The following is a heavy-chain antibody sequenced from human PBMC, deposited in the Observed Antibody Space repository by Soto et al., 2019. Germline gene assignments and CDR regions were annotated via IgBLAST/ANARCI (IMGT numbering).Heavy chain of an antibody. V-gene: IGHV1-18*01. CDR3: ARDVETRVTFVSADY. J-gene: IGHJ4*02. CDR1: GYTFTSYG. D-gene: IGHD4-17*01. CDR2: ISAYNGNT. Sequence: QVQLVQSGAEVKKPGASVKVSCKASGYTFTSYGISWVRQAPGQGLEWMGWISAYNGNTNYAQKLQGRVTMTPDTSTSTAYMELRGLRSDGTAVYYCARDVETRVTFVSADYWGQGTLVTVSS.